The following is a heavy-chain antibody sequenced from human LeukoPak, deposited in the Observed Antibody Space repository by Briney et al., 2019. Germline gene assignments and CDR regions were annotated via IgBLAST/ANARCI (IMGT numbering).Heavy chain of an antibody. V-gene: IGHV1-2*02. Sequence: GASVKVSCKASGYTFTGYYMHWVRQAPGQGLEWMGWINPNSGGTNYAQKFQGRVTMTRDTSIGTAYMELSRLRSDDTAVYYCARDTISASDYYGSGSYVNWGQGTLVTVSS. CDR3: ARDTISASDYYGSGSYVN. J-gene: IGHJ4*02. CDR1: GYTFTGYY. CDR2: INPNSGGT. D-gene: IGHD3-10*01.